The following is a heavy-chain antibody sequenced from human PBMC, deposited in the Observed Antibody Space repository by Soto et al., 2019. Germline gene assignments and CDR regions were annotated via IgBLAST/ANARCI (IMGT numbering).Heavy chain of an antibody. CDR3: AKAAVAGTYFDY. V-gene: IGHV3-9*01. D-gene: IGHD6-19*01. CDR2: ISWNSGSI. J-gene: IGHJ4*02. Sequence: EVQLVEAGGGLVQPGRSLRLSCAASGFTFDDYAMHWVRQAPGKSLEWVSGISWNSGSIGYADSVKGRFTISRDNAKNSLYLQMNSLRAVDTALYYCAKAAVAGTYFDYWGQGTLVTVSS. CDR1: GFTFDDYA.